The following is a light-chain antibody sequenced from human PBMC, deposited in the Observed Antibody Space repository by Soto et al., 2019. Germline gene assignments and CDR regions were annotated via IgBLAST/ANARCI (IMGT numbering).Light chain of an antibody. J-gene: IGKJ3*01. CDR1: ESVHRN. CDR2: AF. CDR3: QHYSNWPPT. V-gene: IGKV3-15*01. Sequence: EVVMTQSPATLSVSPGERVTLSCRASESVHRNLAWYQQKPGQGPSLLIYAFTRPTGVPDRFTGSGSGTEFTLTISSLQSEDFGVYHCQHYSNWPPTFGPGTKVEIK.